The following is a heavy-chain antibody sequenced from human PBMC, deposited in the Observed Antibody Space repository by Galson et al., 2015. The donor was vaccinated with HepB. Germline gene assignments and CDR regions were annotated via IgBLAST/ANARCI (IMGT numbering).Heavy chain of an antibody. D-gene: IGHD6-19*01. CDR1: GGSMSGHY. J-gene: IGHJ4*02. V-gene: IGHV4-59*11. Sequence: SETLSLTCTVSGGSMSGHYWSWIRQSPGKRLEWIGCIFYSGNTNPNNGSTNYNPSLETRVTISGDTVKAQFSLKVYYVTAADTAVYYCARFSRGWWGFFDSWGQGTPVTVSS. CDR3: ARFSRGWWGFFDS. CDR2: IFYSGNTNPNNGST.